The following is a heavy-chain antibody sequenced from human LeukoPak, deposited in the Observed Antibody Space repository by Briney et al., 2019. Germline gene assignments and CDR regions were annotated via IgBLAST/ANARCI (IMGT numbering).Heavy chain of an antibody. CDR2: IRYDGSNK. Sequence: PGGSLRLSCAASGFTFSSYGMHWVRQAPGKGLEWVAFIRYDGSNKYYADSVKGRFTISRDNSKNTLYLQMNSLRAEDTAVYYCARAGSWLSYYFDYWGQGTLVTVSS. CDR3: ARAGSWLSYYFDY. CDR1: GFTFSSYG. J-gene: IGHJ4*02. D-gene: IGHD3-22*01. V-gene: IGHV3-30*02.